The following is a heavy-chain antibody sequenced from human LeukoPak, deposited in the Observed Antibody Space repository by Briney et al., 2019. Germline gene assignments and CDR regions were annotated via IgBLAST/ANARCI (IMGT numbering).Heavy chain of an antibody. CDR3: AKKEGNWNVFDY. CDR1: GFTFSGYA. D-gene: IGHD1-20*01. CDR2: ISGSGGST. J-gene: IGHJ4*02. Sequence: GGSLRLSCAASGFTFSGYAMSWVRQAPGKGLEWVSIISGSGGSTYYGDSVKGRFTISRDNSKNTLYLQMNSLRAEDTAVYYCAKKEGNWNVFDYWGQGTLVTVSS. V-gene: IGHV3-23*01.